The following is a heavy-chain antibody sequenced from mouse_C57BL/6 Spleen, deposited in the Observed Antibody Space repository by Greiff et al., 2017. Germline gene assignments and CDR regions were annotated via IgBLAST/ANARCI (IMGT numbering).Heavy chain of an antibody. D-gene: IGHD4-1*01. CDR3: ARVGNWGDY. V-gene: IGHV1-61*01. CDR1: GYTFTSYW. Sequence: VQLKQPGAELVRPGSSVKLSCKASGYTFTSYWMDWVKQRPGQGLEWIGNIYPSDSETHYNQKFKDKATLTVDKSSSTAYMQLSSLTSEDSAVYYCARVGNWGDYWGQGTTLTVSS. J-gene: IGHJ2*01. CDR2: IYPSDSET.